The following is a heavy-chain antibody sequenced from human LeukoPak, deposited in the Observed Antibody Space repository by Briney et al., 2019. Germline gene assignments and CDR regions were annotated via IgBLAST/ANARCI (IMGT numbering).Heavy chain of an antibody. Sequence: SQTLSLTCTVYGGSISSGDYYWRCHRPPTGQGLEWIGYIYYSGSTNYNPSLKSRVTISVYTSKNQFSLKLSSVTTADTAVYYCARDRFWSGYTYFDYWGQGTLVTVSS. CDR3: ARDRFWSGYTYFDY. J-gene: IGHJ4*02. D-gene: IGHD3-3*01. CDR1: GGSISSGDYY. CDR2: IYYSGST. V-gene: IGHV4-30-4*08.